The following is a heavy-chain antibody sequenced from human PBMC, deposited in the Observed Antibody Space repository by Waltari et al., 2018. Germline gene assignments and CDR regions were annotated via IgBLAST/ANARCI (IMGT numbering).Heavy chain of an antibody. CDR1: GFTFSSYA. D-gene: IGHD3-10*01. J-gene: IGHJ2*01. Sequence: EVQLLESGGGLVQPGGSLRLSCAASGFTFSSYAMSWVRQAPGEGLGWGSAISGSGGSRYYADSVKGRFTISRDKSKNTLYLQMNSLRAEDTAVYYCARAEWFRDFDLWGRGTLVTVSS. CDR3: ARAEWFRDFDL. V-gene: IGHV3-23*01. CDR2: ISGSGGSR.